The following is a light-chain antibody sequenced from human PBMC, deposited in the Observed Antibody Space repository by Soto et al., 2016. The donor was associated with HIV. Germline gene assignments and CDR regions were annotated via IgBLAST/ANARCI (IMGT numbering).Light chain of an antibody. J-gene: IGLJ3*02. CDR2: DDN. V-gene: IGLV3-21*02. Sequence: SYELTQPPSVSVTPGETARITCGGNHIGDKSVHWYQQKPGQAPVLVVYDDNDRPSGIPERFSGSNFGNTATLTISRVEAGDEADYHCQVWDSRNDHRVFGGGTKLTVL. CDR1: HIGDKS. CDR3: QVWDSRNDHRV.